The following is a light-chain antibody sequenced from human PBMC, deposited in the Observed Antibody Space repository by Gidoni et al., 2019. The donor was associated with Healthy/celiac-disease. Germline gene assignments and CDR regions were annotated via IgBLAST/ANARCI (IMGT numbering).Light chain of an antibody. CDR1: QSVSSIS. V-gene: IGKV3-20*01. CDR2: GES. J-gene: IGKJ4*01. CDR3: QQYGSSSLT. Sequence: IVLTQSQVTRSLSQGERATLSCRASQSVSSISLAWYQQHPGQAPRLLIYGESSTATGIPDRFSGSGSCTDFTLTISRLEPEDFSVYYCQQYGSSSLTFGGGTKVEIK.